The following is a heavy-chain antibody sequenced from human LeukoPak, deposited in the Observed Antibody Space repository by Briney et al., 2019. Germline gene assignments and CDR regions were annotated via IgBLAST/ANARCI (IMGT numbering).Heavy chain of an antibody. CDR1: GFTVSSNY. CDR2: IYSGGST. D-gene: IGHD3-10*01. J-gene: IGHJ4*02. CDR3: ARFPPYGSGSISTLDFDY. Sequence: GGSLRLSCAASGFTVSSNYMSWVRQAPGKGLEWVSVIYSGGSTYYADSVKGRFTISRDNSKNTLYLQMNSLRAEDTAVYYCARFPPYGSGSISTLDFDYWGQGTLVTVSS. V-gene: IGHV3-66*01.